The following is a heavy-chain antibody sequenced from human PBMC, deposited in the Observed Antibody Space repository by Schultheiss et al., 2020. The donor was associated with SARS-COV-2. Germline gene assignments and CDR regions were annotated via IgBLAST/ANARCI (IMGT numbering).Heavy chain of an antibody. J-gene: IGHJ6*02. D-gene: IGHD1-26*01. V-gene: IGHV1-2*02. CDR3: ARAGLIVGADYYYYGMDV. CDR2: INPNSGGT. Sequence: ASVKVSCKASGYTFTGYYMHWVRQAPGQGLEWMGWINPNSGGTNYAQKLQGRVTMTTDTSTSTAYMELRSLRSDDTAVYYCARAGLIVGADYYYYGMDVWGQGTTVTVSS. CDR1: GYTFTGYY.